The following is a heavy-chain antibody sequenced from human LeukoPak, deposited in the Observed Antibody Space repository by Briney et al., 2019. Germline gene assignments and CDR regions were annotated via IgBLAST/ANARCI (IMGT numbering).Heavy chain of an antibody. D-gene: IGHD6-13*01. J-gene: IGHJ4*02. Sequence: SETLSLTLTVSGGSIGSYYGSWIRQPPGKGLEWIGSISYSGSTNYNPSLKSRVTMSVDTSKNQFSLKLSSVTAADTAVYYCASVSSSWYYFDYWGQGTLVTVSS. V-gene: IGHV4-59*12. CDR1: GGSIGSYY. CDR2: ISYSGST. CDR3: ASVSSSWYYFDY.